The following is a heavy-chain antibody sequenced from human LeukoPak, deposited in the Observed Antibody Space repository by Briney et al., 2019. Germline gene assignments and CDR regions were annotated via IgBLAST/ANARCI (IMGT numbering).Heavy chain of an antibody. CDR3: ARWKGAQYFYGFDP. D-gene: IGHD2/OR15-2a*01. CDR2: IYYSGST. V-gene: IGHV4-31*03. CDR1: GGSISSGGYY. Sequence: PSQTLSLTCTVSGGSISSGGYYWSWIRQHPGKGLEWIGYIYYSGSTYYNPSLKSRVTISVDTSKNQFSLKLSSVTAADTAAYYCARWKGAQYFYGFDPWGQGTLVTVSS. J-gene: IGHJ5*02.